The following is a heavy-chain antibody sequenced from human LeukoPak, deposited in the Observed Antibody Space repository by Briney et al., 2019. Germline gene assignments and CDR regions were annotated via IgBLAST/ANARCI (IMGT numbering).Heavy chain of an antibody. D-gene: IGHD6-13*01. CDR1: GGSISSYY. CDR3: ARDRAAAGISGWFDP. Sequence: SETLSLTCTVSGGSISSYYWSWIRQPAGKGLEWIGRIYTSGSTNYDPSLKSRVTMSVDTSKNQFSLKLSSVTAADTAVYYCARDRAAAGISGWFDPWGQGTLVTVSS. V-gene: IGHV4-4*07. J-gene: IGHJ5*02. CDR2: IYTSGST.